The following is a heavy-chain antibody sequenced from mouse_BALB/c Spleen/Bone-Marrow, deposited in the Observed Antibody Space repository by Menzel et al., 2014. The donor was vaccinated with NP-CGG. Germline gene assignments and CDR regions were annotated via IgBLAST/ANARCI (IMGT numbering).Heavy chain of an antibody. J-gene: IGHJ2*01. CDR1: GYTFTDYV. CDR3: ARSRYGYYFDY. Sequence: EVQLQQSGPELVKPGASVKMSCKASGYTFTDYVMHWVKQKSGQGLEWIGYIYPYNDGTKYTEKFKGKATLTLDKSPSTAYMDLSSLTSENSTVYYCARSRYGYYFDYWGQGTTLTVSS. CDR2: IYPYNDGT. V-gene: IGHV1S136*01. D-gene: IGHD1-2*01.